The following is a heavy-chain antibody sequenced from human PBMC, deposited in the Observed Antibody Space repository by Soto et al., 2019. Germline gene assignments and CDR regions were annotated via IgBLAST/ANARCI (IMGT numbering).Heavy chain of an antibody. CDR2: IYYSGST. J-gene: IGHJ3*02. CDR3: ARLGGVGYCSGGSCSGAFDI. Sequence: GSLSLTCTVSGGSVSSGSYYWSWIRQPPGKGLEWIGYIYYSGSTISNPSLKSRVTISVDTSKNQFSLKLSSVTAADTAVYYCARLGGVGYCSGGSCSGAFDIWGQGTMVTVSS. D-gene: IGHD2-15*01. CDR1: GGSVSSGSYY. V-gene: IGHV4-61*01.